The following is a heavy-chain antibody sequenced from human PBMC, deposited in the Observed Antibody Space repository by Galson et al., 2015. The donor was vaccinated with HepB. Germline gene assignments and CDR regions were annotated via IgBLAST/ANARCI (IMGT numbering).Heavy chain of an antibody. V-gene: IGHV3-48*04. Sequence: SLRLSCAASTFIFSTYSMNWVRQAPGKGLEWVSYISSSGITIYYADSVKGRFTVSRDNTKNSLYLQMNSLRGEDTAVYYCAAGVVGGTFDYWGQGTLVTVSS. CDR3: AAGVVGGTFDY. D-gene: IGHD1-26*01. J-gene: IGHJ4*02. CDR2: ISSSGITI. CDR1: TFIFSTYS.